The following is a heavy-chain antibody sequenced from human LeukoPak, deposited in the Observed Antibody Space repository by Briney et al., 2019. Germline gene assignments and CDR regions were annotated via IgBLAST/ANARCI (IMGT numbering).Heavy chain of an antibody. J-gene: IGHJ4*02. CDR2: ISAYNGDT. CDR1: VYTFTNFG. Sequence: ASAKVSCKASVYTFTNFGISWVREAPGQGLEWMRWISAYNGDTKYSQTFQGRVAMTTDTSTSTAYMEPRRLRSDDTGVYDCARDPRDSWGQGTLVTVSS. CDR3: ARDPRDS. V-gene: IGHV1-18*01.